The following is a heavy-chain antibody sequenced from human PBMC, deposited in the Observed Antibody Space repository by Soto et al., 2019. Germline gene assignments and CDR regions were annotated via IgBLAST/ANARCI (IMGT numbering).Heavy chain of an antibody. CDR2: ISYDGSNK. D-gene: IGHD6-13*01. CDR1: GFTFSSYA. CDR3: ARDGSSWYRRGWDYFDY. J-gene: IGHJ4*02. Sequence: GGSLRLSCAASGFTFSSYAMHWVRQAPGKGLEWVAVISYDGSNKYYADSVKGRFTISRDNSKNTLYLQMNSLRAEDTAVYYCARDGSSWYRRGWDYFDYWGQGTLVTVS. V-gene: IGHV3-30-3*01.